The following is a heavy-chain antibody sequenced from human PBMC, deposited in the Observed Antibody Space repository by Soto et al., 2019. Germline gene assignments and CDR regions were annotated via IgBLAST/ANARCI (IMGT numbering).Heavy chain of an antibody. J-gene: IGHJ5*02. Sequence: ASVKVSCKASGYTFTGYYMHWVRQAPGQGLEWMGWINPNSGGTNYAQKFQGRVTMTRDTSISTAYMELSRLRPDDTSVYYCARDLYQLLYQNWFNPWGQGTLVTVSS. CDR2: INPNSGGT. CDR1: GYTFTGYY. CDR3: ARDLYQLLYQNWFNP. V-gene: IGHV1-2*02. D-gene: IGHD2-2*02.